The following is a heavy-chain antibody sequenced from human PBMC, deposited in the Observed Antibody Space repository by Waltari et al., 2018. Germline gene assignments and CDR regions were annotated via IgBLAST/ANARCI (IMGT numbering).Heavy chain of an antibody. CDR3: ATMWSGYHYFDY. J-gene: IGHJ4*02. D-gene: IGHD3-3*01. CDR1: GGNFSSYA. V-gene: IGHV1-69*10. CDR2: CSPFLGLA. Sequence: QVQLVQSGAEVKKPGSSVKVSCKASGGNFSSYAISWVRQAPGQGLEGTGGCSPFLGLANYDQKFQVRVTVTADKYTCTAYMELSRLRSEDTSVYYCATMWSGYHYFDYWGQGTLVTVSS.